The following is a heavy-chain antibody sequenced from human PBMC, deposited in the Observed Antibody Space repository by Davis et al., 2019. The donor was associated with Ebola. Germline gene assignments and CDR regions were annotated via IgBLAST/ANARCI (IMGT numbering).Heavy chain of an antibody. J-gene: IGHJ4*02. D-gene: IGHD1-26*01. CDR1: GGSISSYY. CDR2: IYYSGST. Sequence: MPSETLSLTCTVSGGSISSYYWSWIRQPPGKGLEWIGYIYYSGSTNYNPSLKSRVTISVDKSKNQFSLRLRSLTAADTAVYYCARVGSYYSSFGYWGQGTLVTVSS. V-gene: IGHV4-59*12. CDR3: ARVGSYYSSFGY.